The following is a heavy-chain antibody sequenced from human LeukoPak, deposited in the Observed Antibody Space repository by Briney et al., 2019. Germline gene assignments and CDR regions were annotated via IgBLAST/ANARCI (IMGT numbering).Heavy chain of an antibody. CDR1: RGSIIGYY. J-gene: IGHJ4*02. D-gene: IGHD3-3*01. CDR2: MYYSGTT. CDR3: ARVGFWSGSYTGYFDY. V-gene: IGHV4-59*12. Sequence: SETLSLTCTVPRGSIIGYYWTWIRQPPGKGLQWIGYMYYSGTTKYNPSLKSRVTTSMDTSKNQFSLKVNSVTAADTAVYYYARVGFWSGSYTGYFDYWGQGALVTVSS.